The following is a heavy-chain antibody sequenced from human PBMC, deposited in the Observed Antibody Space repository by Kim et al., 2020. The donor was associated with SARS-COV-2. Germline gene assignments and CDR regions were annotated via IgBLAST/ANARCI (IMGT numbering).Heavy chain of an antibody. CDR2: INTDNGNT. Sequence: ASVKVSCKASGYTFTNSAIYWVRQAPGQRLEWMGWINTDNGNTKYSQRFQGRVTITSDTSASTAYMELSSLTSEDTALYYCARGLSGWAPMDCWGQGTLVTVSS. V-gene: IGHV1-3*04. CDR1: GYTFTNSA. J-gene: IGHJ4*02. D-gene: IGHD6-19*01. CDR3: ARGLSGWAPMDC.